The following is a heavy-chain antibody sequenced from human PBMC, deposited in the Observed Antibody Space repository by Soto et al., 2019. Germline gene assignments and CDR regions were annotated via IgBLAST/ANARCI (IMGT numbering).Heavy chain of an antibody. J-gene: IGHJ4*02. V-gene: IGHV1-18*01. CDR1: GYGFTTYG. CDR3: ARGRYGDY. Sequence: QVHLVQSGAEVKKPGASVKVSCKGSGYGFTTYGITWVRQAPGQGLEWMAWISAHNGNTNYAQKLQGRVTVTRDTSTSTADMELRSLRSVDTAVYYCARGRYGDYWGQGALVTVSS. D-gene: IGHD1-1*01. CDR2: ISAHNGNT.